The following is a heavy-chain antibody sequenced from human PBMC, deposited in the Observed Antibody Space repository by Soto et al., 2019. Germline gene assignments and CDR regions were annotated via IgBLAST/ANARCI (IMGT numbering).Heavy chain of an antibody. D-gene: IGHD3-22*01. V-gene: IGHV3-33*01. J-gene: IGHJ4*02. CDR2: IWYDGSNK. CDR3: ARDYYDSSGTHDFDY. Sequence: QVQLVESGGGVVQPGRSLRLSCAASGFTFSSYGMHWVRQAPGKGLEWVAVIWYDGSNKYYADSVKGRFTISRDNSKNTLYLQMNRLRAEDTAVYYCARDYYDSSGTHDFDYWGQGTLVTVSS. CDR1: GFTFSSYG.